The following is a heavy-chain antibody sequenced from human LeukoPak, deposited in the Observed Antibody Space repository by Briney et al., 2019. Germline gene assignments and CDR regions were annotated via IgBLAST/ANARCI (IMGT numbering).Heavy chain of an antibody. CDR3: ARRGLIAAADAFDI. CDR1: GGSISSSSYY. V-gene: IGHV4-39*01. Sequence: SETLSLTCTVSGGSISSSSYYWGWIRQPPGKGLEWIGSIYYSGSTYYNPSPKSRVTISVDTSKNQFSLKLSSVTAADTAVYYCARRGLIAAADAFDIWGQGTMVTVSS. J-gene: IGHJ3*02. D-gene: IGHD6-13*01. CDR2: IYYSGST.